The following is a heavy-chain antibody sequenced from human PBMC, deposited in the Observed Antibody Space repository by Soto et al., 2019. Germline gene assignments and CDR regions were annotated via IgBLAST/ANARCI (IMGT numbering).Heavy chain of an antibody. V-gene: IGHV2-5*02. CDR1: GISLSTSGVG. J-gene: IGHJ3*02. CDR3: AQRRRAAATYIFDI. D-gene: IGHD6-13*01. CDR2: IYWDDDM. Sequence: QITLKETGPTLVKLTQTITLTCTFSGISLSTSGVGVGWIRQPPGKALEWLAVIYWDDDMRYSPSLKSRLTITKDTSRNQVVLTMTNMDPVDTATYYCAQRRRAAATYIFDIWGQGTMVTVSS.